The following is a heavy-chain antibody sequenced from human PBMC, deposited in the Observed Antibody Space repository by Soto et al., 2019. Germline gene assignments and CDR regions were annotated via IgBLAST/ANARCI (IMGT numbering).Heavy chain of an antibody. V-gene: IGHV3-15*01. D-gene: IGHD2-15*01. J-gene: IGHJ5*02. CDR2: IKSKSDGGTT. CDR1: GFTFSDAW. CDR3: TTDLWRIAVVVGSTGYFNP. Sequence: PGGSLRLSCAVSGFTFSDAWMSWVRQAPWKGLDWVGRIKSKSDGGTTEYAAPVRGRFTISRDDSKNTLYLQMNSLKTEDTAVYYCTTDLWRIAVVVGSTGYFNPWGQGTPVTVSS.